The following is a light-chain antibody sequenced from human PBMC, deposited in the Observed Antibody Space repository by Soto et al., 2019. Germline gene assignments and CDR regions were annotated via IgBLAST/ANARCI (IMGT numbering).Light chain of an antibody. CDR1: SSDVGAYNY. CDR3: SSYTSSNTLV. J-gene: IGLJ2*01. V-gene: IGLV2-14*01. Sequence: QSALTQPASVSGSPGQSITISCTGTSSDVGAYNYVSWYQQHPGKAPKLMIFEVSDRPSGVSNRFSGSKSCNTASLTISGLQAEDEADYYCSSYTSSNTLVFGGGNKLTVL. CDR2: EVS.